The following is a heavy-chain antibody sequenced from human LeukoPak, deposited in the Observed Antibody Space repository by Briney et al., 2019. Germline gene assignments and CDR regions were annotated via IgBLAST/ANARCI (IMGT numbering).Heavy chain of an antibody. Sequence: ASVKVSCKASGYTFTGYYMHWVRQAPGQGLEWMGWINPNSGGTNYAQKFQGRVTMTRDTSISTAYMELSRLRSDDTAVYYCARDEEVNWNYDGFDYWGQGTLVTVSS. CDR3: ARDEEVNWNYDGFDY. J-gene: IGHJ4*02. CDR2: INPNSGGT. V-gene: IGHV1-2*02. D-gene: IGHD1-7*01. CDR1: GYTFTGYY.